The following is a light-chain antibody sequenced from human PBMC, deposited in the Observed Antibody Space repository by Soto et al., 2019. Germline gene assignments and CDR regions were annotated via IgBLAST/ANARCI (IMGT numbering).Light chain of an antibody. Sequence: QSALTQPASVSVSPGQSITISCTGTSSDVGGYNYVSWYQQHPGKAPKLLIYEVSNRPSGVSNRFSGSKSGNTASLTISGLQAEDEAEYYCSSYTSSSTPYVFGTGTKVTV. CDR2: EVS. V-gene: IGLV2-14*01. J-gene: IGLJ1*01. CDR1: SSDVGGYNY. CDR3: SSYTSSSTPYV.